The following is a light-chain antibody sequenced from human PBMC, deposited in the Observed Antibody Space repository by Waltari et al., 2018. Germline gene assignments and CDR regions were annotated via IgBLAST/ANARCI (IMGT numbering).Light chain of an antibody. V-gene: IGLV2-14*03. Sequence: QSALTQPASVSVSPGQSITISCTGSSSDVGRYAYVSWYQQHPGKAPKLIIYDVTDRPSGVSNRFSGSKSGNTASLTISRLQAEDEADYYCNSYSSNSKGVFGGGTKLTVL. J-gene: IGLJ3*02. CDR2: DVT. CDR3: NSYSSNSKGV. CDR1: SSDVGRYAY.